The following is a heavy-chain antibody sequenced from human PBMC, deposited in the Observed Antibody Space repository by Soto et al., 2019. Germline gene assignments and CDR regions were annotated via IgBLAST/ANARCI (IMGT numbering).Heavy chain of an antibody. J-gene: IGHJ3*01. Sequence: QVQLQESGPGLVKPSETLSLTCTVSGGSISSYYWSWIRQPPGKGLEWIGYIYYSGSTNYNPSLKSRVTISVDTSKNQFPLKLSSVTAADTAVYYCARRWGDAFDFWGQGTMLTVSS. CDR1: GGSISSYY. CDR3: ARRWGDAFDF. D-gene: IGHD3-16*01. CDR2: IYYSGST. V-gene: IGHV4-59*08.